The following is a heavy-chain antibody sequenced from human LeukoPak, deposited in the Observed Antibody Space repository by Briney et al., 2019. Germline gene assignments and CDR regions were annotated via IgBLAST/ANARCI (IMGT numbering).Heavy chain of an antibody. D-gene: IGHD1-26*01. J-gene: IGHJ2*01. CDR2: IGTAGEI. Sequence: GGSLRLSCAASGFTFSSYDIHWVRQATGKGLEWVSGIGTAGEIYYPGSVKGRFTISRDNAKNSLYLQMNSLRAEDTAVYYCARDPENVIGSQSHFDLWGRGTLVTVSS. CDR1: GFTFSSYD. CDR3: ARDPENVIGSQSHFDL. V-gene: IGHV3-13*01.